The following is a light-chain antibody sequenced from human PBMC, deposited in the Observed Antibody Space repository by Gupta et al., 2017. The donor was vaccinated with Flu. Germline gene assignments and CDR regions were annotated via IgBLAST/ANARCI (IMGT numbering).Light chain of an antibody. CDR2: GAS. J-gene: IGKJ1*01. CDR1: QSVSSN. CDR3: QQYNTWPTWT. V-gene: IGKV3-15*01. Sequence: EIVMTQSPATLSVSPGERATLSCRASQSVSSNLAWYQQKPGQAPRLLIYGASTRATGIPARSSGSGYGTEFTLTISSLQSEDFAVYYCQQYNTWPTWTFGQGTKVEIK.